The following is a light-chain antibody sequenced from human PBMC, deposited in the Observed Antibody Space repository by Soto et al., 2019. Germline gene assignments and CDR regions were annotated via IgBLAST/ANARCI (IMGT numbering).Light chain of an antibody. J-gene: IGKJ5*01. V-gene: IGKV3-20*01. CDR3: QQYGISPIT. CDR1: QSVSNNY. Sequence: EIVLTQSPGTLSSSPGDGATLSCRASQSVSNNYLAWYQQKPGQAPSLLIYGASSRATGIPDRFSGSGSGTDFTLTISRLEPDDFAVYYCQQYGISPITFGQGTRLEIK. CDR2: GAS.